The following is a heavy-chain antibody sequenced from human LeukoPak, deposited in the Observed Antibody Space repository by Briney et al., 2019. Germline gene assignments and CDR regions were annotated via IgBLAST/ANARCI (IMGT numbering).Heavy chain of an antibody. CDR3: ARDFTARKCGGDCYALDY. CDR2: ISSSSSYI. CDR1: GFTVSSNY. Sequence: GGSLRLSCAASGFTVSSNYMSWVRQAPGKGLEWVSSISSSSSYIYYADSVKGRFTISRDNAKNSLYLQMNSLRAEDTAVYYCARDFTARKCGGDCYALDYWGQGTLVTVSS. J-gene: IGHJ4*02. D-gene: IGHD2-21*02. V-gene: IGHV3-21*01.